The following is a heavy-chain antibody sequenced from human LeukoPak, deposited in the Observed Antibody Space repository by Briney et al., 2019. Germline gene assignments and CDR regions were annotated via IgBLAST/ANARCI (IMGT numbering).Heavy chain of an antibody. CDR2: IYHSGST. J-gene: IGHJ3*02. Sequence: SETLSLTCTVSGGSVSSYNWNWIRQPPGKGLEWIGYIYHSGSTNYNPFLKSRVTISRDTSKNQFSLRLSSVTAADTAVYYCARSLYYYGSDSFDIWGQGTMVTVSS. CDR1: GGSVSSYN. D-gene: IGHD3-10*01. V-gene: IGHV4-59*02. CDR3: ARSLYYYGSDSFDI.